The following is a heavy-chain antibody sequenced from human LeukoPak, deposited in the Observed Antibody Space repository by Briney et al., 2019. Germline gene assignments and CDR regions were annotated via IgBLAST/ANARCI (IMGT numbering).Heavy chain of an antibody. D-gene: IGHD3-10*01. CDR2: IYYSGST. Sequence: SETLSLTCTVSGGSISSGGYYWSWIRQHPGKGLEWIGYIYYSGSTYYNPSLKSRVDISVDTSKNQFSLRLSSVTAADTAVFYCARTTMVRGGPYFFDSWGQGTLVTVSS. CDR3: ARTTMVRGGPYFFDS. J-gene: IGHJ4*02. V-gene: IGHV4-31*03. CDR1: GGSISSGGYY.